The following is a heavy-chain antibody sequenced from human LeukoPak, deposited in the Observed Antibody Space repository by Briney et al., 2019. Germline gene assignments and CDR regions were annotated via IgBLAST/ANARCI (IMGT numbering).Heavy chain of an antibody. J-gene: IGHJ4*02. Sequence: SQTLSPTCTVSGGSISSYYWSWIQQPPGKGLEWIGYIYYSGSTNYNPSLKSRVTISVDTSKNQFSLKLSSVTAADTAVYYCARVGYSSSGNYYNDRGAFDYWGQGTLVTVSS. CDR2: IYYSGST. D-gene: IGHD3-10*01. CDR1: GGSISSYY. V-gene: IGHV4-59*01. CDR3: ARVGYSSSGNYYNDRGAFDY.